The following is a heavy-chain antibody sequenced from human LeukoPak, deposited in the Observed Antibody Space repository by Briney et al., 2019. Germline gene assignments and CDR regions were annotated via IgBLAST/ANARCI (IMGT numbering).Heavy chain of an antibody. CDR1: GGSFSGDY. Sequence: PSETLSLTCAVYGGSFSGDYWSWIRQPPGKGLEWIGEINHSGRTNYKPSLKSRVTISVDTSKNQFSLKLNSVTAADTAVYYCAREKFEQWLVGRPLRYYYYMDVWGKGTTVTVSS. V-gene: IGHV4-34*01. D-gene: IGHD6-19*01. J-gene: IGHJ6*03. CDR3: AREKFEQWLVGRPLRYYYYMDV. CDR2: INHSGRT.